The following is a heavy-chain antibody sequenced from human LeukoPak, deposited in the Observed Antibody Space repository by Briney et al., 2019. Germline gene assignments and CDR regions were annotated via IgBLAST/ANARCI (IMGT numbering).Heavy chain of an antibody. J-gene: IGHJ6*03. V-gene: IGHV3-7*01. Sequence: GGSLRLSCAASGFTFSSYWMSWVRQAPGKGLEWVANIKQDGSEKYYVDSVKGRFTISRDNAKNSLYLQMNSLRAEDTAVYYCAREIAENIVVVPAANRDDNYYYYYMDVWGKGTTVTVSS. D-gene: IGHD2-2*01. CDR3: AREIAENIVVVPAANRDDNYYYYYMDV. CDR1: GFTFSSYW. CDR2: IKQDGSEK.